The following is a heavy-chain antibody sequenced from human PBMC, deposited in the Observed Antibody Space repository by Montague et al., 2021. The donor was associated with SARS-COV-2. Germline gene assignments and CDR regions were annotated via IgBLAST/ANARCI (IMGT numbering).Heavy chain of an antibody. V-gene: IGHV4-39*01. CDR1: GGSISSSSYY. D-gene: IGHD3-22*01. CDR2: IYYSGST. Sequence: SETLSLTCTVSGGSISSSSYYWGWIRQPPGKGLEWIGSIYYSGSTYYNPSLKSRVTISVDTSKNQFSLKLSSVTAADTAVYYCASPTYYYDSSGSVAFDIWGQGTVVTVSS. J-gene: IGHJ3*02. CDR3: ASPTYYYDSSGSVAFDI.